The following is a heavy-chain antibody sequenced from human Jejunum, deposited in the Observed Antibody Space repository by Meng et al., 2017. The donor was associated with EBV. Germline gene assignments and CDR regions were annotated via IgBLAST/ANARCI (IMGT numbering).Heavy chain of an antibody. Sequence: LHESGPRLEKPSGTLSLTGVVSGGSISDNDWWSWVRQPPGKGLEWLGEIYHGGGTNYNPSLESRVTISVDKSKNQFSLKLNSVTVADTAVYYCAGNGYYALEYWGPGILVTVSS. V-gene: IGHV4-4*02. CDR1: GGSISDNDW. D-gene: IGHD3-22*01. CDR2: IYHGGGT. CDR3: AGNGYYALEY. J-gene: IGHJ4*02.